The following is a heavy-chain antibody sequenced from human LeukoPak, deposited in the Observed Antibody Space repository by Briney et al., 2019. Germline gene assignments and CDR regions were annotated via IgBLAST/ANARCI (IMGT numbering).Heavy chain of an antibody. Sequence: SETLSLTCTVSGGSISSYYCSWIRQPPGKGLEWIGYIYYSGSTNYNPSLKSRVTISVDTSKNQFSLKLSSVTAADTAVYYCASQPTGYSSGWYNYWGQGTLVTVSS. V-gene: IGHV4-59*08. J-gene: IGHJ4*02. CDR2: IYYSGST. D-gene: IGHD6-19*01. CDR1: GGSISSYY. CDR3: ASQPTGYSSGWYNY.